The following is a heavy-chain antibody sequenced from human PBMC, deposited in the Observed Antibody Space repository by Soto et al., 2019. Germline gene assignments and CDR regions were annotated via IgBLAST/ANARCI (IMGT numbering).Heavy chain of an antibody. Sequence: SQTLPLTCAISGDSVSSNSASWNWCRQSPSRGLQWRGRTYYRSKWYNDYAVSVKSRITINPDTSKNQFSQQLNSVTPEDTAVYYCARDLDCSSTSCPILPFDYWGQGTLVTVSS. CDR3: ARDLDCSSTSCPILPFDY. J-gene: IGHJ4*02. CDR2: TYYRSKWYN. D-gene: IGHD2-2*01. V-gene: IGHV6-1*01. CDR1: GDSVSSNSAS.